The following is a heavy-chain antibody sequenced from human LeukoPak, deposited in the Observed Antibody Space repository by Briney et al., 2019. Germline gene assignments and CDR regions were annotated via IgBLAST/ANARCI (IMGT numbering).Heavy chain of an antibody. V-gene: IGHV3-48*02. CDR3: ARDRGARY. CDR2: ISTSRSDI. CDR1: GFTFSSYS. J-gene: IGHJ4*02. Sequence: GGSLRLSCAASGFTFSSYSMNWVRQAPGQGLEWISHISTSRSDIYHADSVKGRFTTSRDNATTSLYLQMNSLKDKDPDVYYCARDRGARYWGRGTLVTVS.